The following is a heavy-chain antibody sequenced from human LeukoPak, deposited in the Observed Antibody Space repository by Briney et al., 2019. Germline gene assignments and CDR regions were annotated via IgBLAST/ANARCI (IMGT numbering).Heavy chain of an antibody. CDR2: ISGSGGIT. V-gene: IGHV3-23*01. Sequence: SGGSLRLSCAASGFTFSSYAMSWVRQAPGEGLEWVSVISGSGGITYYADSVKGRFTISRDNSKNTLYLQMNSLRAEDTAVYYCAKDIGLYYYDTWGQGTLVTVSS. CDR1: GFTFSSYA. CDR3: AKDIGLYYYDT. J-gene: IGHJ4*02. D-gene: IGHD3-22*01.